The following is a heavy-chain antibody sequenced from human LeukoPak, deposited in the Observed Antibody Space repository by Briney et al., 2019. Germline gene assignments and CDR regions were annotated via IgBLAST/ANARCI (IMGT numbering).Heavy chain of an antibody. CDR2: INPNSGGT. V-gene: IGHV1-2*02. CDR3: ASAEGGSGYSYGLYDY. D-gene: IGHD5-18*01. J-gene: IGHJ4*02. Sequence: ASVKVSCKASGYTFTAYYMHWVRQAPGQGLEWIGWINPNSGGTNYAQKFQGRVTMTRDTSISTAYMELSRLRSDDTAVYYCASAEGGSGYSYGLYDYWGRGTLVTVSS. CDR1: GYTFTAYY.